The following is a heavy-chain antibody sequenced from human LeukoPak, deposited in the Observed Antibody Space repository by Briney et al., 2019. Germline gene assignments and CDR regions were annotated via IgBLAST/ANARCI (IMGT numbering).Heavy chain of an antibody. Sequence: GGSLRLSCAASGFIFSNYGMNWVRQAPGKGLEWVSYISSSSTIIYYADSVKGRFTISRDNAKSSLYLQMNSLRAEDTAVYYCARVGSPIAVAGTVYWGQGTLVTVSS. CDR2: ISSSSTII. V-gene: IGHV3-48*01. J-gene: IGHJ4*02. CDR3: ARVGSPIAVAGTVY. D-gene: IGHD6-13*01. CDR1: GFIFSNYG.